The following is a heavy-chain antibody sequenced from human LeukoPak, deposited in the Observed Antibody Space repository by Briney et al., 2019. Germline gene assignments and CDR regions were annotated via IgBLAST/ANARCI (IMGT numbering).Heavy chain of an antibody. Sequence: PGGSLRLSCAASGFTFSSYGMHWVRQAPGKGLEWVAVISYDGSNKYYADSVKGRFTISRDNSKNTLYLQMNSLRAEDTAVYYCAKGDSSSSGAFDIWGQGTMVTVSS. J-gene: IGHJ3*02. CDR3: AKGDSSSSGAFDI. V-gene: IGHV3-30*18. D-gene: IGHD6-6*01. CDR2: ISYDGSNK. CDR1: GFTFSSYG.